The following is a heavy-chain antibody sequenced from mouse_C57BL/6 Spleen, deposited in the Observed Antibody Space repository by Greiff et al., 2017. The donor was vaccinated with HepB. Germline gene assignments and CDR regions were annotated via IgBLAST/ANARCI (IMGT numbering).Heavy chain of an antibody. V-gene: IGHV1-81*01. Sequence: QVQLKESGAELARPGASVKLSCKASGYTFTSYGISWVKQRTGQGLEWIGEIYPRSGNTYYNEKFKGKATLTADKSSSTAYMELRSLTSEDSAVYFCFRDSSGYYAMDYWGQGTSVTVSS. D-gene: IGHD3-2*02. J-gene: IGHJ4*01. CDR3: FRDSSGYYAMDY. CDR1: GYTFTSYG. CDR2: IYPRSGNT.